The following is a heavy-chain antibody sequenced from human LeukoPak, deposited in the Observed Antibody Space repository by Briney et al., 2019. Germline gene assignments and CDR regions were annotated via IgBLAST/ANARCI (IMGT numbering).Heavy chain of an antibody. Sequence: PGGSLRLSCAASGFTFSSYAMSWVRQAPGKGLEWIGELNHSGSTNYNPSLKSRVTISVDTSKNQFSLKLSSVTAADTAVYYCARGRRIDYWGQGTLVTVSS. V-gene: IGHV4-34*01. J-gene: IGHJ4*02. CDR1: GFTFSSYA. CDR3: ARGRRIDY. CDR2: LNHSGST.